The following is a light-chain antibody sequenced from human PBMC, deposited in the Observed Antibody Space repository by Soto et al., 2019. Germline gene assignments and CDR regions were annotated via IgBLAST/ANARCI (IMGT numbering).Light chain of an antibody. Sequence: QSVLTQPPSASGSPGQSVTISCTGTSSDVGTYNYVSWYQQHPGEAPKLMIYEVNKRPAGVPDRFSGSKSGIMASLTVSGLQAEDEADYYCSSYAGNNNLYVFGTGTKVTVL. CDR2: EVN. CDR3: SSYAGNNNLYV. CDR1: SSDVGTYNY. V-gene: IGLV2-8*01. J-gene: IGLJ1*01.